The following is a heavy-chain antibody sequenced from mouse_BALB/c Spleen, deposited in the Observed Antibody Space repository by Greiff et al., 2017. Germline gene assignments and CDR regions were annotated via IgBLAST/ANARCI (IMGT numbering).Heavy chain of an antibody. J-gene: IGHJ2*01. CDR2: INPYNGDT. D-gene: IGHD1-1*01. CDR3: GRSNYGVYYFDY. CDR1: GYTFTSYV. Sequence: VQLQQSGPELVKPGASVKMSCKASGYTFTSYVMHWVKQKPGQGLEWIGYINPYNGDTFYNQKFKGKATLTVDKSSSTAHMELLSLTSEDSAVYYCGRSNYGVYYFDYWGQGTTLTVSS. V-gene: IGHV1-37*01.